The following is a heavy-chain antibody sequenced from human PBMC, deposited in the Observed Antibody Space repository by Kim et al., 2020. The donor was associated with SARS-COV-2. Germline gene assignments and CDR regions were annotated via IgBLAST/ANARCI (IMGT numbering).Heavy chain of an antibody. J-gene: IGHJ6*02. CDR3: ARLQYYGMDV. CDR2: T. V-gene: IGHV4-61*07. Sequence: TNYNPSLKSRVTISVDTSKNQFSLKLSSVTAADTAVYYCARLQYYGMDVWGQGTTVTVSS.